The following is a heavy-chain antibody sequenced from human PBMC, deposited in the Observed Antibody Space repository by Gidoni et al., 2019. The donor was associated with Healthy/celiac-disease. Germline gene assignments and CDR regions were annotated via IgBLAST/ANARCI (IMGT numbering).Heavy chain of an antibody. D-gene: IGHD1-26*01. Sequence: QVQLVESGGGVVQPGRSLRLSCAASGFPFSSYGMHWVRQAPGKGLEWVAVISYDGSNKYYADSVKGRFTISRDNSKNTLYLQMNSLRAEDTAVYYCAKGRGGSYYFDYWGQGTLVTVSS. J-gene: IGHJ4*02. CDR3: AKGRGGSYYFDY. V-gene: IGHV3-30*18. CDR2: ISYDGSNK. CDR1: GFPFSSYG.